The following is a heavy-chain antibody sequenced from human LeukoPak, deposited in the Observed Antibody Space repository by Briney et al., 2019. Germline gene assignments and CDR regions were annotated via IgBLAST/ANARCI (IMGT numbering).Heavy chain of an antibody. V-gene: IGHV1-2*02. CDR3: ARVWSYGSGSYYNY. J-gene: IGHJ4*02. CDR1: GYTFTGYY. D-gene: IGHD3-10*01. CDR2: INPNSGGT. Sequence: GASVKVSCKASGYTFTGYYMHWVRQAPGQGLEWMGWINPNSGGTNYAQKFQGRVTMTRDTSISTAYMELSRLRSDDTAVYYCARVWSYGSGSYYNYRGQGTLVTVSS.